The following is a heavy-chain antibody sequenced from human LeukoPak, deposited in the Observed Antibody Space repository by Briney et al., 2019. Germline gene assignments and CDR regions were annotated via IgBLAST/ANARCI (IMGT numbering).Heavy chain of an antibody. CDR1: GFPFSSYA. CDR3: AKPFDSSGYYKSSAFDI. D-gene: IGHD3-22*01. Sequence: PGGSLRLSCSASGFPFSSYAMHWVRQAPGKGLEYVSAISDSGGSTYCADSVKGRFTISRDNSKNTLYLQMDSLRAEDTAVYFCAKPFDSSGYYKSSAFDIWGQGTMVTVSS. J-gene: IGHJ3*02. CDR2: ISDSGGST. V-gene: IGHV3-64*04.